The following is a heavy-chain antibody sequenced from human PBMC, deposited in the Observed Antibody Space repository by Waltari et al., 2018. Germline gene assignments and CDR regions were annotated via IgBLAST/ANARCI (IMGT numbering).Heavy chain of an antibody. Sequence: QVQLVQSGAEVKKPGSSVKVSCKASGGTFSSYAISWVRQAPGQGLEWMGRIIPIRGIANYAKKFKGRVTITADKSTSTADMELSSLGSEDTAVYYCAREVRDYGGAYYFDYWGQGTLVTVSS. CDR3: AREVRDYGGAYYFDY. V-gene: IGHV1-69*04. CDR2: IIPIRGIA. J-gene: IGHJ4*02. D-gene: IGHD4-17*01. CDR1: GGTFSSYA.